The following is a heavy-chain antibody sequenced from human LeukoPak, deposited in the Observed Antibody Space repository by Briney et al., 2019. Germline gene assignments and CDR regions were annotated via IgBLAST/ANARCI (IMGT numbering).Heavy chain of an antibody. CDR2: IRYDGNNK. CDR1: GFTFSSYG. J-gene: IGHJ6*03. Sequence: PGGSLRLSCAASGFTFSSYGMHWVRQAPGKGLEWVAFIRYDGNNKYYADSVKGRFTISRDNSKNTLYLQMNSLRAEDTAVYYCAKARYYHYYYMDVWGKGTTVTISS. CDR3: AKARYYHYYYMDV. V-gene: IGHV3-30*02.